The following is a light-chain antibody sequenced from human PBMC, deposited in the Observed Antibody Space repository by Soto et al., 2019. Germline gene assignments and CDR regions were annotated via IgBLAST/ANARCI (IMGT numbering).Light chain of an antibody. CDR2: GAS. CDR3: QEYGSSRT. CDR1: QSVSGTY. Sequence: EIVLTQSPGTLSLSAGERATLSCRASQSVSGTYVAWYQQKPGQAPRLLIYGASSRATGIPDRFSGSGSGTDFTFTISRLEPEDFAVYYCQEYGSSRTFGQGTKVEIK. V-gene: IGKV3-20*01. J-gene: IGKJ1*01.